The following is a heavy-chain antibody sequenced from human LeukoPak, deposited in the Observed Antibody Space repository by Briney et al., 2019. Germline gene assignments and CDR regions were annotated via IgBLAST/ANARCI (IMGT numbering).Heavy chain of an antibody. J-gene: IGHJ6*02. CDR2: ISSGSANI. V-gene: IGHV3-21*01. CDR1: EFTFSTYN. Sequence: GGSLRLSCAASEFTFSTYNMAWVRQAPGKGLEWVSSISSGSANIYYADSMKGRFTISRDNAENSLFLQMNSLRAEDTAFYYCAREKTYYNSGSYYNVLDYWGQGTTVTVSS. D-gene: IGHD3-10*01. CDR3: AREKTYYNSGSYYNVLDY.